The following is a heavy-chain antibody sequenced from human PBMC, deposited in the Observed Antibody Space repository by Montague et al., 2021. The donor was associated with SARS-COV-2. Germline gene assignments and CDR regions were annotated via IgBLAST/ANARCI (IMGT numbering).Heavy chain of an antibody. J-gene: IGHJ5*01. CDR3: ARDSRCWYRFDF. CDR1: GCSFLRYY. D-gene: IGHD6-13*01. Sequence: SETLSLTCTVTGCSFLRYYWSWIRQPPGKGLEWIGEVYSSGSTIYNPSRRSRVTISMYTSKTQFSLRLTSVTAADTAVYYCARDSRCWYRFDFWGQGTLVTVSS. CDR2: VYSSGST. V-gene: IGHV4-59*12.